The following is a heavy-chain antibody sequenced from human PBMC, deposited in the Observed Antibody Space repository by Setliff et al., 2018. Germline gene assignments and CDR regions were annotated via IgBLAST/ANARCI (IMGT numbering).Heavy chain of an antibody. V-gene: IGHV4-34*01. Sequence: SETLSLTCAVYGRSFSGYYWSWIRQPPGKGLEWIGEINHSGSTNYNPSLKSRVTISVDTSKNQFSLKLSSVTAADTAVYYCARAYSYYYYYMDVWGKGTTVTVSS. CDR2: INHSGST. CDR3: ARAYSYYYYYMDV. D-gene: IGHD4-4*01. J-gene: IGHJ6*03. CDR1: GRSFSGYY.